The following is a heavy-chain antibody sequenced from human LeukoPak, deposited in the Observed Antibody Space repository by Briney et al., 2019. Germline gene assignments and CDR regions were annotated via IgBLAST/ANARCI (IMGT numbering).Heavy chain of an antibody. V-gene: IGHV3-21*01. CDR2: NSSSSSYI. D-gene: IGHD2-2*01. Sequence: GGSLRLSCAASGFTFSSYSMNWVRQAPGKGLEWVSSNSSSSSYIYYADSVKGRFTISRDNAKNSLYLQMNSLRAEDTAVYYCATIVVVPAARSPGYWGQGTLVTVSS. CDR1: GFTFSSYS. J-gene: IGHJ4*02. CDR3: ATIVVVPAARSPGY.